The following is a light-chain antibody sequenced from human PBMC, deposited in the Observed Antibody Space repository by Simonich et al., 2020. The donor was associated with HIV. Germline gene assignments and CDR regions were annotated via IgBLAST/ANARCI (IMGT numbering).Light chain of an antibody. CDR1: QNIVSW. CDR2: KAS. V-gene: IGKV1-5*03. CDR3: QQYNSYSPT. Sequence: DIQMTQSPSTLSASVGDRVTITCRASQNIVSWLAWYQQKPGKAPKLLIYKASTLQSGVPSTFSGSGSGTEFTLTIISLQPDDFATYYCQQYNSYSPTFGQGTKVEIK. J-gene: IGKJ1*01.